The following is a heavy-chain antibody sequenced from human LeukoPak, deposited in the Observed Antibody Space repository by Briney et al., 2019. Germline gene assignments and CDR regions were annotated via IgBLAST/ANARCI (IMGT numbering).Heavy chain of an antibody. CDR1: GGSMNNYY. CDR3: ARILEGSGAAFDI. V-gene: IGHV4-59*01. D-gene: IGHD1-26*01. CDR2: IHYTGIT. J-gene: IGHJ3*02. Sequence: KPSETLSLTCIVSGGSMNNYYWSWIRQPPGKGLEWIAYIHYTGITNYNPFLKSRVTISLDTSENQFSLKLNSVTAADTAFYYCARILEGSGAAFDIWGQGTMVTVSS.